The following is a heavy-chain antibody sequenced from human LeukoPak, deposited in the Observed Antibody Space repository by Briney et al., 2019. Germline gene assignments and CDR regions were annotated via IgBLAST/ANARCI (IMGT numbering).Heavy chain of an antibody. CDR1: GGSINSYY. V-gene: IGHV4-59*01. Sequence: NPSETLSPTCTVSGGSINSYYWSWIRQPPGRGLEWVGSIHYSGSTSYNPSLRSRVTISVDKSKNQFFLKLSSVTATDTAVYYCARRVHSSSWSSYFDYWGQETLVTVSS. CDR3: ARRVHSSSWSSYFDY. D-gene: IGHD6-13*01. CDR2: IHYSGST. J-gene: IGHJ4*02.